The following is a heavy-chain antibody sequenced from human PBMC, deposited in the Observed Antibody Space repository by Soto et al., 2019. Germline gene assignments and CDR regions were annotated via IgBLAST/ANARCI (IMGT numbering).Heavy chain of an antibody. CDR1: GGSFSNNY. CDR2: ISPSGTT. CDR3: ATSLWFGTQPEI. D-gene: IGHD3-10*01. V-gene: IGHV4-34*01. J-gene: IGHJ4*02. Sequence: XETLYITCAVYGGSFSNNYWTWFRQPPGKGLEWIGEISPSGTTKYIPSLKSRGTISVDTSRKQFFLKVTSVSAADTAVYYCATSLWFGTQPEIWGPGTLVTVSS.